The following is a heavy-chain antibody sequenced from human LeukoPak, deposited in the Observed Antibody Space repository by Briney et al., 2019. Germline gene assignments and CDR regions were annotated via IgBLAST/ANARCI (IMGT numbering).Heavy chain of an antibody. Sequence: GGSLRLSCAASGFTFSSYEMNWVRQAPGKGLEWVSYISGSGGSTYYADSVKGRFTISRDNSKNTLYPQMSSLRAEDTAVYYCAKERTQTTAFDYWGQGTLVTVSS. V-gene: IGHV3-23*01. CDR1: GFTFSSYE. D-gene: IGHD1-7*01. CDR2: ISGSGGST. CDR3: AKERTQTTAFDY. J-gene: IGHJ4*02.